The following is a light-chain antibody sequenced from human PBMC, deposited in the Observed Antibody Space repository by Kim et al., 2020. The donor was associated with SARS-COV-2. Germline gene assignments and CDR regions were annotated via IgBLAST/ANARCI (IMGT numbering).Light chain of an antibody. J-gene: IGKJ1*01. CDR3: LQTDVYPRT. V-gene: IGKV1-9*01. CDR2: AAS. Sequence: DIHLIQSPSFLSASVGDRVTITCRASQGINNYLTWYQQNPGKAPKVLIYAASILQSGVPSRFSGTGSGTEFTLTISSLQPEDFATYYCLQTDVYPRTFGQGTKVDIK. CDR1: QGINNY.